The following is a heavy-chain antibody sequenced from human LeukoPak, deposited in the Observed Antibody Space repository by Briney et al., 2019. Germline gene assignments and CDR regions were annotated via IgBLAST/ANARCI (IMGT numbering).Heavy chain of an antibody. CDR2: INHSGST. CDR3: ARHPLRLGMDV. D-gene: IGHD3-3*01. CDR1: GGSFSGYY. J-gene: IGHJ6*02. Sequence: SETLSLTCAVYGGSFSGYYWSWIRQPPGKGLEWIGGINHSGSTNYNPSLKSRVTISVDTSKSQFSLRLSSVTAADTGVYYCARHPLRLGMDVWGQGTTVTVSS. V-gene: IGHV4-34*01.